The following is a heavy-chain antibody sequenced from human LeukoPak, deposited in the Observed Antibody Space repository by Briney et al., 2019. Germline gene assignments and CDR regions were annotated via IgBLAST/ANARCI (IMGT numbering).Heavy chain of an antibody. Sequence: GGSLSLSCAASGFTFSSYYMHWVRQAPGKGLVWVSRIKSDGSVTGYADSVKGRFTISRDNAKNTVYLQMNSLRAEDTAVYYCARDWIDRGTFDPWGQGTLVTVSS. D-gene: IGHD2-2*03. CDR3: ARDWIDRGTFDP. V-gene: IGHV3-74*01. CDR2: IKSDGSVT. CDR1: GFTFSSYY. J-gene: IGHJ5*02.